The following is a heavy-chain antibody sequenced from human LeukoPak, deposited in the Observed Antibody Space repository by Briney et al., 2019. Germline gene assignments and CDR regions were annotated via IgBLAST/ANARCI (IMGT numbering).Heavy chain of an antibody. V-gene: IGHV1-2*02. J-gene: IGHJ4*02. D-gene: IGHD3-16*01. CDR1: GYTFTGYY. CDR3: ATQRGSYLWGTDFDY. Sequence: ASVKVSYKASGYTFTGYYMHWVRQAPGQGLEWMGWINPNSGDTKYSQKFQGRVTMTRDTSISTAYMELSRLRSDDTAVYYCATQRGSYLWGTDFDYWGQGTLVTVSS. CDR2: INPNSGDT.